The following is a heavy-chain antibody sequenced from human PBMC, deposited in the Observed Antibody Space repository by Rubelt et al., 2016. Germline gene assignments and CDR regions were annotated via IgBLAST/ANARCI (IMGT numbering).Heavy chain of an antibody. Sequence: QVQLQQWGAGLLKPSETLSLTCAVYGGSFSGYYWSWIRQPPGKGLEWIGEINHSGSTNYNPSLKSRVTISVDTSKNQFSLKLSSVTAADTAVYYGARGWHRDGYNYHFDYWGQGTLVTVSS. D-gene: IGHD5-24*01. CDR3: ARGWHRDGYNYHFDY. V-gene: IGHV4-34*01. CDR2: INHSGST. CDR1: GGSFSGYY. J-gene: IGHJ4*02.